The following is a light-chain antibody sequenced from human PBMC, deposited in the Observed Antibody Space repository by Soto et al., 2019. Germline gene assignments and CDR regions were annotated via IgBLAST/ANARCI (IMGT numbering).Light chain of an antibody. J-gene: IGLJ7*01. CDR1: TGAVTSGNY. CDR3: LLFYGGAHAV. CDR2: NTG. V-gene: IGLV7-43*01. Sequence: QAVVTQEPSLTVSPGGTVTLTCASGTGAVTSGNYPSWFQQKPGQPPRSLIYNTGDKQSWTPARFSGSLLGGKAALTVSGVLPEDEADYYCLLFYGGAHAVFGGGTQLTVL.